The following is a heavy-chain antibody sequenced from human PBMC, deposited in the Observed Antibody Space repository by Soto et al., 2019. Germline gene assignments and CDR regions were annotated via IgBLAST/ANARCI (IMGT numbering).Heavy chain of an antibody. J-gene: IGHJ3*02. V-gene: IGHV3-30-3*01. Sequence: GSLRLSCVASGFTFSRFSLHWVRQAPGKWLEWLADISYDGNNKYYADFVKGRFTISRDNSKNTLYLQMNSLRVEHTAVYYCARSQGAQQLVDASDIWGQGTMVNVSS. CDR3: ARSQGAQQLVDASDI. CDR2: ISYDGNNK. D-gene: IGHD2-15*01. CDR1: GFTFSRFS.